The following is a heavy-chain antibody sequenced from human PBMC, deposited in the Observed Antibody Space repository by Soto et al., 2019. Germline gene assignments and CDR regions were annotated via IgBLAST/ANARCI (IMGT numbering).Heavy chain of an antibody. Sequence: QVQLVQSGAEVKKPGASVKVSCKASGYTFTSYDTNWVRQATRHGLEWLEWMNPNSGNTGYAQKFQGRVTMTRNTSISTVYMELSSLRSEDTAVYYCAREIAAAGVDYWGQGALVTVAS. CDR3: AREIAAAGVDY. D-gene: IGHD6-13*01. J-gene: IGHJ4*02. CDR2: MNPNSGNT. CDR1: GYTFTSYD. V-gene: IGHV1-8*01.